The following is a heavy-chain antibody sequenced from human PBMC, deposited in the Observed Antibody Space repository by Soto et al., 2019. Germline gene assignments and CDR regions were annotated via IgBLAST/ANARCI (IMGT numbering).Heavy chain of an antibody. V-gene: IGHV4-4*07. CDR2: IYATGDT. CDR3: VGDGTKNLRDRFAP. CDR1: GASLSRYY. Sequence: SETLSLTCNVSGASLSRYYWSWIRQPPGKGLEWIGRIYATGDTDYNPSLKSRISMSVDMSKKQFSLTLRSVTAADTAIYYCVGDGTKNLRDRFAPWGRGILVTVSS. D-gene: IGHD1-26*01. J-gene: IGHJ5*02.